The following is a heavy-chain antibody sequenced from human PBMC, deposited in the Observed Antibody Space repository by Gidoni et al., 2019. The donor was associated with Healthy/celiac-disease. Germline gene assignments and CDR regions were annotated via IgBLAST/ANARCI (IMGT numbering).Heavy chain of an antibody. CDR1: GGSFSGYY. D-gene: IGHD3-16*02. J-gene: IGHJ4*02. CDR3: ARIILRFHYDYVWGSYRSPYFDY. CDR2: INHSGST. V-gene: IGHV4-34*01. Sequence: QVQLQQWGAGLLKPSETLSLTCAVYGGSFSGYYWSWIRQPPGKGLEWIGEINHSGSTNYNPSLKSRVTISVDTSKNQFSLKLSSVTAADTAVYYCARIILRFHYDYVWGSYRSPYFDYWGQGTLVTVSS.